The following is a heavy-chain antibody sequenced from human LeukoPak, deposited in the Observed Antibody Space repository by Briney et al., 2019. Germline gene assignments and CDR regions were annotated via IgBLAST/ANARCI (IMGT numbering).Heavy chain of an antibody. Sequence: GGSLRLSCAASGFTFSSYSVNWVRQAPGKGLEWVSSISSSSSYIYYADSVKGRFTISRDNAKNSLYLQMNSLRAEDTAVYYCARDVYGSGSYYLFDYWGQGTLVTVSS. CDR1: GFTFSSYS. V-gene: IGHV3-21*01. CDR2: ISSSSSYI. J-gene: IGHJ4*02. CDR3: ARDVYGSGSYYLFDY. D-gene: IGHD3-10*01.